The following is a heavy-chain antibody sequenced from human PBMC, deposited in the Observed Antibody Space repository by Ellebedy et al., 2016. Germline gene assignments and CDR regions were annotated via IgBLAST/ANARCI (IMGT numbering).Heavy chain of an antibody. Sequence: GGSLRLSXVASGFTFSIYWMHWVRQAPGKGLVWVSRIRSDGSSTSYADSVKGRFTISRDNAKNTLFLQMNSLRAEDTAVYYCAKDSRYGRNYYYYGMDVWGQGTTVTVSS. J-gene: IGHJ6*02. CDR2: IRSDGSST. V-gene: IGHV3-74*01. CDR3: AKDSRYGRNYYYYGMDV. CDR1: GFTFSIYW. D-gene: IGHD1-1*01.